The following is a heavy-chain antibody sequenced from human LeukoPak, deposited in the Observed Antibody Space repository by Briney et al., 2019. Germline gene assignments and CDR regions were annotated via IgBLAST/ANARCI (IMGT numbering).Heavy chain of an antibody. CDR1: GFTFSNYW. V-gene: IGHV3-74*01. CDR3: ARCVTYYYDSRGYYSMGAFDI. Sequence: GGSLRLSCAASGFTFSNYWMHWVRQAPGKGLVWVSHINTDASSSTYADSVKGRFTISRDNAKNMLYLQMNSLRAEDTAVYYCARCVTYYYDSRGYYSMGAFDIWGQGTMVTVSS. CDR2: INTDASSS. J-gene: IGHJ3*02. D-gene: IGHD3-22*01.